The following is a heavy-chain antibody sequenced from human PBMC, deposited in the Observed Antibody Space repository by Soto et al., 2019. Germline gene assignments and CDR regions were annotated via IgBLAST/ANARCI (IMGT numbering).Heavy chain of an antibody. CDR2: ISAYNGNT. CDR3: ARDRSSGWYSHYYGMDV. CDR1: GYTFTSYG. Sequence: ASVKVSCKASGYTFTSYGISWVRQAPGQGFEWMGWISAYNGNTNYAQKLQGRVTMTTDTSTSAAYMELRSLRSDDTAVYYCARDRSSGWYSHYYGMDVWGQGTTVTVSS. V-gene: IGHV1-18*01. J-gene: IGHJ6*02. D-gene: IGHD6-19*01.